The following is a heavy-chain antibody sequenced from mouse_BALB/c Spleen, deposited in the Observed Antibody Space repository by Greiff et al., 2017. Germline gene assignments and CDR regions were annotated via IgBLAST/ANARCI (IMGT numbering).Heavy chain of an antibody. J-gene: IGHJ2*01. Sequence: EVHLVESGPGLVKPSQSLSLTCTVTGYSITSDYAWNWIRQFPGNKLEWMGYISYSGSTSYNPSLKSRISITRDTSKNQFFLQLNSVTTEDTATYYCARGIYYGSPFDYWGQGTTLTVSS. CDR2: ISYSGST. CDR1: GYSITSDYA. D-gene: IGHD1-1*01. V-gene: IGHV3-2*02. CDR3: ARGIYYGSPFDY.